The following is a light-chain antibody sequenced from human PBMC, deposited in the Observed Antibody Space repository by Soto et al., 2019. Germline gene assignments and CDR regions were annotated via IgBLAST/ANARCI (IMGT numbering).Light chain of an antibody. Sequence: DIQMTQSPSSVSSSVGDRVTITSRASQGISSWLAWYQKKPGKAPKLLIYAASSLQSGVPSRFSGSGSGKDFTLTISSLQPEDFATYYCQPANSFPLTFGGGTKVEIK. CDR3: QPANSFPLT. CDR1: QGISSW. J-gene: IGKJ4*01. V-gene: IGKV1-12*01. CDR2: AAS.